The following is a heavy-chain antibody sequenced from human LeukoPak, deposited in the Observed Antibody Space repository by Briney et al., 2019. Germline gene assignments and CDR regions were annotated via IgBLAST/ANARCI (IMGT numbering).Heavy chain of an antibody. J-gene: IGHJ4*02. Sequence: PGGSLRLSCAASGFTISNYAMSWVRQAPGKGLEWVSAITGGGSGIYYADSMKSRFTISRDNSKNTLYLQINSLRAEDTAVYYCAKWGDYDVLTGYYVSDYWGQGTLVTVSS. CDR3: AKWGDYDVLTGYYVSDY. CDR2: ITGGGSGI. D-gene: IGHD3-9*01. CDR1: GFTISNYA. V-gene: IGHV3-23*01.